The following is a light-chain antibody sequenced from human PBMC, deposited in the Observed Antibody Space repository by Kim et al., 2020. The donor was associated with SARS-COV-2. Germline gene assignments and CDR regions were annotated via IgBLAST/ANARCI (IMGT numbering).Light chain of an antibody. CDR3: QAWDSITVV. V-gene: IGLV3-1*01. CDR2: QDT. J-gene: IGLJ2*01. Sequence: VSQGQTASLTGSGDKLGDKYASGYQQKPCQSPVLVIYQDTKRPSGIPQRFSGSNSGNTATLTISGTQAMDEADYYCQAWDSITVVFGGGTQLTVL. CDR1: KLGDKY.